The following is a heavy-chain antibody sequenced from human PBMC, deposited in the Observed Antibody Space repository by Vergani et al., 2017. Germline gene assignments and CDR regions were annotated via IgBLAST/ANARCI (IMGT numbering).Heavy chain of an antibody. D-gene: IGHD2-2*01. J-gene: IGHJ6*02. CDR3: ARDPRGYCSSTSCPLNYYGMDV. Sequence: QVQLQESGPGLVKPSETLSLTCTVSGGSISSYYWSWIRQPAGKGLEWIGRIYTSGSTNYNPSLKSRVTMSVDTSKNQFSLKLSSVTAADTAVYYCARDPRGYCSSTSCPLNYYGMDVWGQGTTVTVS. V-gene: IGHV4-4*07. CDR1: GGSISSYY. CDR2: IYTSGST.